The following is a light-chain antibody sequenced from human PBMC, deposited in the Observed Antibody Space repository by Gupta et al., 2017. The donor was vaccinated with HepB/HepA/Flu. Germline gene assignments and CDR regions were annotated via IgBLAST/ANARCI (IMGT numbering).Light chain of an antibody. V-gene: IGLV3-1*01. CDR2: QDR. CDR3: QAWDSSTVV. CDR1: KLGGKY. Sequence: SYELTQPPSVSVSPGQTASITCSGDKLGGKYASWYQQKPGQSPVLVIYQDRKRPSGIPERFSGSNSGNTATLTISGTQAMDEADYYCQAWDSSTVVFGGGTNLT. J-gene: IGLJ2*01.